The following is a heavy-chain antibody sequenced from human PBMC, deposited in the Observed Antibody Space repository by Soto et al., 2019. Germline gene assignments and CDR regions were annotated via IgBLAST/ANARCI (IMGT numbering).Heavy chain of an antibody. J-gene: IGHJ4*02. Sequence: QVQLVQSGAEVKKPGASVKVSCKASGYTFTNFGISWVRQAPGQGLEWMGWISAYNGNSNYAQNLQGRVTMTTGTSTSTAYMALRSLRSDHTAVYYCARGGTLIDYWGQGTLVTVSS. D-gene: IGHD3-16*01. CDR3: ARGGTLIDY. CDR2: ISAYNGNS. V-gene: IGHV1-18*01. CDR1: GYTFTNFG.